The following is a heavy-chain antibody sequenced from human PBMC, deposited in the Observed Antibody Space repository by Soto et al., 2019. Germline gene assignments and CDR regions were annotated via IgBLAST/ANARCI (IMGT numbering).Heavy chain of an antibody. CDR2: IYYSGST. J-gene: IGHJ6*02. D-gene: IGHD6-6*01. CDR3: ARDQLARDYYYYGMDV. V-gene: IGHV4-30-4*01. Sequence: SETLSLTCTVSGGSISSYYWSWIRQPTGKGLEWIGYIYYSGSTYYNPSLKSRVTISVDTSKNQFSLKLSSVTAADTAVYYCARDQLARDYYYYGMDVWDQGTTVTVSS. CDR1: GGSISSYY.